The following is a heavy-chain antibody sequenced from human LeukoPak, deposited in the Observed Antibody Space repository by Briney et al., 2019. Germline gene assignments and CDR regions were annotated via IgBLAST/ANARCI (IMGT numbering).Heavy chain of an antibody. Sequence: PSETLSLTCTVSGGSISSYHWSWIRQPPGKGLEWIGYIFYNEGTSYNPSLKSRVTISVDTSNNQLSLKVNSVTAADTAMYYCVKSNSRYQPWTLDIWGRGTMVTVSS. CDR2: IFYNEGT. J-gene: IGHJ3*02. V-gene: IGHV4-59*01. CDR1: GGSISSYH. D-gene: IGHD2-2*01. CDR3: VKSNSRYQPWTLDI.